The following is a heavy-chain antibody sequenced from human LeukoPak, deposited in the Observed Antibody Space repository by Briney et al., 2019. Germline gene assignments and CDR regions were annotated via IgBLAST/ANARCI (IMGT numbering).Heavy chain of an antibody. V-gene: IGHV4-39*07. CDR1: GGSIHSRSHL. D-gene: IGHD3-22*01. CDR2: IEDNGST. CDR3: ARVDSYDRSGHFDP. J-gene: IGHJ5*02. Sequence: SETLSLTCTVSGGSIHSRSHLWGWIRQPPGKGLEWIGSIEDNGSTYYNPSLKSRVTTSIYTSKNQFSLELTSVTAADTAVYYCARVDSYDRSGHFDPWGQGTLVIVSS.